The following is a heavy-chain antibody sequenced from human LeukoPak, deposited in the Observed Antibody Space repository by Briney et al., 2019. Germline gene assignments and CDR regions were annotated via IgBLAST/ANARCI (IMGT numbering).Heavy chain of an antibody. CDR1: GFTYSSYA. V-gene: IGHV3-23*01. Sequence: GGSLRLSCAASGFTYSSYAMSWVRHAPGKGLELVSAISGSGGSTYYADSVKGRFTISRDNSKNTLYLQMNSLRAEDTAVYYCAKDNCSSTSCYLYFDYWGQGTLVTVSS. J-gene: IGHJ4*02. CDR3: AKDNCSSTSCYLYFDY. D-gene: IGHD2-2*01. CDR2: ISGSGGST.